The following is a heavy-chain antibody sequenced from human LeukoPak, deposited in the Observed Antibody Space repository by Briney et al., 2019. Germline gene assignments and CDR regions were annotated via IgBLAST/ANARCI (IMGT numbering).Heavy chain of an antibody. V-gene: IGHV1-69*13. D-gene: IGHD3-22*01. CDR3: ARVRDSSGYVDY. CDR1: GGTFSSYA. Sequence: GASVTVSCTASGGTFSSYAISWVRQAPGQGLEWMGGIIPIFGTANYAQRFQGRVTITADESTSTAYMELSSLRSEDTAVYYCARVRDSSGYVDYWGQGTLVTVSS. J-gene: IGHJ4*02. CDR2: IIPIFGTA.